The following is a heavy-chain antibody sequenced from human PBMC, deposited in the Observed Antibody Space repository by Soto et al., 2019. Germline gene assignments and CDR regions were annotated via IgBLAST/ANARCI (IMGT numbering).Heavy chain of an antibody. D-gene: IGHD6-19*01. J-gene: IGHJ4*02. V-gene: IGHV2-5*02. Sequence: QITLKESGPTLVKPTQTLTLTCTFSGFSLSSTRMAVGWIRQPPGKDLEWLALIYWDDDKRYSPFLKSRLTITKDTSKNQMVLTMSNMDPVDTVRYYCAHIVVAGLGYYFDYWGQGTLVTVSS. CDR1: GFSLSSTRMA. CDR2: IYWDDDK. CDR3: AHIVVAGLGYYFDY.